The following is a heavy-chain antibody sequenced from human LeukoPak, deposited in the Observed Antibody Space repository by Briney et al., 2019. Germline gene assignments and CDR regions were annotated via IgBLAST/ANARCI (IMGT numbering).Heavy chain of an antibody. CDR3: ARDSYWLGGTIGAFDI. V-gene: IGHV3-21*01. CDR2: ISSSGSSI. CDR1: GFTFSSYT. J-gene: IGHJ3*02. Sequence: GGSLRLSCAASGFTFSSYTMNWVRQAPGRGLEWVSSISSSGSSIYYADSVKGRFTISRDNAKNSLYLQINSLRAEDTAVYYCARDSYWLGGTIGAFDIWGQGPMVTVSS. D-gene: IGHD3-10*01.